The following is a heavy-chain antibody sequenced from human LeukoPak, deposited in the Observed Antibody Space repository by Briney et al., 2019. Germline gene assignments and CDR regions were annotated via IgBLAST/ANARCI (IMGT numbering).Heavy chain of an antibody. V-gene: IGHV3-30*03. CDR1: GFTFSNFD. J-gene: IGHJ6*02. Sequence: GRSLRLSCAASGFTFSNFDMHWVGQAPGEGLEWVAVISHDGSNKFYVDSVKGRFTISRDNSQNTLYLQMNRLRGEDTAVYYCARGGYYAIDVWGQGTTVTVSS. CDR2: ISHDGSNK. CDR3: ARGGYYAIDV.